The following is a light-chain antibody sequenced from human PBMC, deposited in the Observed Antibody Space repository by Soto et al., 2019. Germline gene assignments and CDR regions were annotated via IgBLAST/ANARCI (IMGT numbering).Light chain of an antibody. J-gene: IGKJ5*01. V-gene: IGKV3-11*01. CDR3: QQRTNWPTST. CDR2: DAS. Sequence: EIVLTQSPATLSLSPGKRATLSCRASQNVRSYLAWYQQKPGQAPRLPIHDASSRATGIPDRFSGSGSGTDFTLTISSLEPEDSAVYYCQQRTNWPTSTFGQGTRLEIK. CDR1: QNVRSY.